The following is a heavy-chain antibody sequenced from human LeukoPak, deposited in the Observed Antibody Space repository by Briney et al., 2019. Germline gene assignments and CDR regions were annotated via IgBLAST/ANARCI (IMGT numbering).Heavy chain of an antibody. J-gene: IGHJ3*02. V-gene: IGHV1-18*01. Sequence: ASAKVSCTASGYTFTSYVISWVRKPPGQGLEWLRWINAYNGNTKYAQKLQGRVTMTTGTCTSTAYMELRSLRSDDTAVYYCARVPEYYDSSGYYHDAFDIWGQGTMVTVSS. CDR3: ARVPEYYDSSGYYHDAFDI. CDR1: GYTFTSYV. CDR2: INAYNGNT. D-gene: IGHD3-22*01.